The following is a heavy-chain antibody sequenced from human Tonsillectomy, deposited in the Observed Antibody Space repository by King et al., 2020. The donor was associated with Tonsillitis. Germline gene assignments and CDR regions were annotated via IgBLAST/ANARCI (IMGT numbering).Heavy chain of an antibody. J-gene: IGHJ4*02. CDR3: ARLQGPPSDYYDSSGYPAWTQGDY. CDR2: INPNSGGT. CDR1: GYTFTGYY. D-gene: IGHD3-22*01. Sequence: QLVQSGAEVKKPGASVKVSCKASGYTFTGYYMHWVRQAPGQGLEWMGWINPNSGGTNYAQKFQGRVTMTRDTSISTAYMELSRLGSDDTAVYYCARLQGPPSDYYDSSGYPAWTQGDYWGQGTLVTVSS. V-gene: IGHV1-2*02.